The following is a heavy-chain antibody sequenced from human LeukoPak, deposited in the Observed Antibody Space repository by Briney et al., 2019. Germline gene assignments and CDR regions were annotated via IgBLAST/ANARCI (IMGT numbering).Heavy chain of an antibody. CDR1: GFTFSSYS. D-gene: IGHD5-18*01. CDR2: ISYDGSNK. J-gene: IGHJ3*02. CDR3: ARAGVDTAMVGAFDI. Sequence: GGSLRLSCAASGFTFSSYSMHWVRQAPGKGLEWVAVISYDGSNKYNADSVKGRFTISRDNSKNTLYLQMNSLRAEDTAVYYCARAGVDTAMVGAFDIWGQGTMVTVSS. V-gene: IGHV3-30*14.